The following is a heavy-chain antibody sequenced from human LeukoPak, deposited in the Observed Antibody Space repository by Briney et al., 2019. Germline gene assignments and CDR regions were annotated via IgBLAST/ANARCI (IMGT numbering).Heavy chain of an antibody. CDR1: GGTFSSYA. V-gene: IGHV1-18*01. CDR3: AREGESQWFDP. CDR2: ISAYNGNT. D-gene: IGHD3-16*01. J-gene: IGHJ5*02. Sequence: GASVKVSCKASGGTFSSYAISWVRQAPGQGLEWMGWISAYNGNTNYAQKLQGRVTMTTDTSTSTAYMELRSLRSDDTAVYYCAREGESQWFDPWGQGTLVAVSS.